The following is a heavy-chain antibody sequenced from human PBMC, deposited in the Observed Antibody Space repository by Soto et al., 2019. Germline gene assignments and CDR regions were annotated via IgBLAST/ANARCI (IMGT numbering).Heavy chain of an antibody. Sequence: SVKVSGNAAGGTVSSYAISWVRQAPGQGLEWRGGIIPIFGQATYAQKFQGRVTLTAAKSTSTAYMELSSLRSEDTAVYYCARGGTIFGVVDNYGMDVWGQGTTVTV. CDR3: ARGGTIFGVVDNYGMDV. D-gene: IGHD3-3*01. CDR1: GGTVSSYA. CDR2: IIPIFGQA. J-gene: IGHJ6*02. V-gene: IGHV1-69*06.